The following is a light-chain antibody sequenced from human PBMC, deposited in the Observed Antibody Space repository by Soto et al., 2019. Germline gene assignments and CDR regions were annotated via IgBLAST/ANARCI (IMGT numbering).Light chain of an antibody. J-gene: IGKJ2*01. V-gene: IGKV1-5*03. CDR2: KAS. Sequence: DIQMTQSPSTLSASVGDRVTITCRASQSISSWLAWYQQKPGKAPPLLIYKASSLESVVPSRFSGSGSGTEFTLTISSLQPDDFEPYYCQQYNSYSYPFGQGTTLEIK. CDR1: QSISSW. CDR3: QQYNSYSYP.